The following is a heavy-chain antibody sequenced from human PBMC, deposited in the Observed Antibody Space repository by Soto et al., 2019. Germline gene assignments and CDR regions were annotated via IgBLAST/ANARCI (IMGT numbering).Heavy chain of an antibody. J-gene: IGHJ6*02. Sequence: VQLVESGGGEVQPGRSLRLSCAASGFTYTDFALHWVRQAPGKGLEWVAIISYDGSDKYYEDSVKGRFAISRDNPKNTLYLEMNSLRPEDTAVYFCARRAWDSYYAIDVWGQGTTVTVFS. CDR3: ARRAWDSYYAIDV. CDR2: ISYDGSDK. D-gene: IGHD3-22*01. V-gene: IGHV3-30*09. CDR1: GFTYTDFA.